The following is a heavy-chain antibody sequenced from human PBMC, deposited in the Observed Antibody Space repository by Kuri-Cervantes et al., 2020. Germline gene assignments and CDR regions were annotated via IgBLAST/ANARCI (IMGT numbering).Heavy chain of an antibody. J-gene: IGHJ4*02. V-gene: IGHV3-23*01. Sequence: GESLKISCAASGFTFSSYAMSWVRQAPGKGLEWVSAISGSGGSTYYADSVKGRFTISRDNSKNTLYLQMNSLRAEDTAVYYCATRYSSGWYGRSATGDFFDYWGQGTLVTVSS. CDR3: ATRYSSGWYGRSATGDFFDY. D-gene: IGHD6-19*01. CDR1: GFTFSSYA. CDR2: ISGSGGST.